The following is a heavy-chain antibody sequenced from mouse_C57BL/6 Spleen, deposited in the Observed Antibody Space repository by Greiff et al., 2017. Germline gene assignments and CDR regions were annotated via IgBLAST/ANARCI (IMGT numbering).Heavy chain of an antibody. V-gene: IGHV1-76*01. Sequence: VQLQQSGAELVRPGASVKLSCKASGYTFTDYYINWVKQRPGQGLEWIARIYPGSGNTYYNEKFKGKATLTAEKSSSTAYMQLSSLTSEDSAVSFCARYRTLYYFGYWGQGTTLTVSS. J-gene: IGHJ2*01. CDR3: ARYRTLYYFGY. CDR2: IYPGSGNT. CDR1: GYTFTDYY. D-gene: IGHD6-1*01.